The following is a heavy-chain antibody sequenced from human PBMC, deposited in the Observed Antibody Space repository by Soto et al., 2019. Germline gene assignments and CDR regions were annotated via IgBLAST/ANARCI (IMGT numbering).Heavy chain of an antibody. CDR1: GYTFTSYG. V-gene: IGHV1-18*01. CDR2: ISAHNDNT. Sequence: QVNLVQSGAEVRKPGASVKVSCKGSGYTFTSYGIAGVRQAPGQGLEWMGWISAHNDNTNYAQKVQGRVTVTRDTSARTAYMELLNLRSDDRVVYYCARGRYGDYWGQGALVTVSS. J-gene: IGHJ4*02. D-gene: IGHD1-1*01. CDR3: ARGRYGDY.